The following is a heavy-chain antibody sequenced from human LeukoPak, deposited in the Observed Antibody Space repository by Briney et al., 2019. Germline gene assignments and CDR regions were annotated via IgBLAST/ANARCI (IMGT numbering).Heavy chain of an antibody. CDR2: INSDGSST. CDR1: GFTFSSYW. V-gene: IGHV3-74*01. J-gene: IGHJ6*03. Sequence: GGSLRLSCAASGFTFSSYWMHWVGQAPGKGLGWVSRINSDGSSTNYADSVKGRFTISRDNAKNTLYLQMNSLRAEDTAVYYCAQQSGLYYYYYMDVWGKGTTVTVSS. CDR3: AQQSGLYYYYYMDV. D-gene: IGHD6-13*01.